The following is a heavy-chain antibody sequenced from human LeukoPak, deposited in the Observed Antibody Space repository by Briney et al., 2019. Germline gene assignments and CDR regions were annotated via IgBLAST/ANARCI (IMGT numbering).Heavy chain of an antibody. V-gene: IGHV4-34*01. J-gene: IGHJ4*02. CDR1: GGSFSGYY. Sequence: SETLSLTCAVYGGSFSGYYWSWIRQPPGKGLEWIGEINHSGSTNYNPSLKSRVTTSVDTSKNQFSLKLSSVTAADTAVYFCARGHGQWGQGTLVTVSS. CDR2: INHSGST. CDR3: ARGHGQ.